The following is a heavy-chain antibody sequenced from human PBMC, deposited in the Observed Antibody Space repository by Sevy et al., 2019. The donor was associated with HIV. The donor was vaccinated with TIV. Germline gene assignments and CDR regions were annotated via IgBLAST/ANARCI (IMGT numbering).Heavy chain of an antibody. V-gene: IGHV3-30*02. Sequence: GGSLRLSCAASGFTFSRYGMHWVRQAPGKGLEWVAFIRYDGSTKYYAESVKGRFIISRDNAKNSLNLQMNSLRAEDTAVYYCTRNGGAFDNGFDPWGQGTLVTVSS. CDR2: IRYDGSTK. D-gene: IGHD2-8*01. CDR1: GFTFSRYG. J-gene: IGHJ5*02. CDR3: TRNGGAFDNGFDP.